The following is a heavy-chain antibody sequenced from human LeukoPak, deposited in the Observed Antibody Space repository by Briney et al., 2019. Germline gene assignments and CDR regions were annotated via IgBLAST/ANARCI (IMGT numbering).Heavy chain of an antibody. CDR2: IFYSGSA. D-gene: IGHD6-6*01. V-gene: IGHV4-59*01. CDR1: GDSISGYY. CDR3: ARDRSVSARLFDY. J-gene: IGHJ4*02. Sequence: SDTLSLTCTVSGDSISGYYWHWIRQPPGKGLERIAYIFYSGSANYNPSLKSRVTISVDTSKNQFSLKLSSVTAADTAVYYCARDRSVSARLFDYWGQGTLVTVSP.